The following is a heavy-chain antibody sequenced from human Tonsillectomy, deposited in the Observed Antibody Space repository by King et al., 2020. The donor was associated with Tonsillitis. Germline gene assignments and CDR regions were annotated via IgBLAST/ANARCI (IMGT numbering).Heavy chain of an antibody. CDR1: GGSITANNHN. CDR3: GRRAPHVSTGNHSFDY. D-gene: IGHD2-8*02. CDR2: IQHNGNT. V-gene: IGHV4-39*07. Sequence: QLQESGPGLVKPSETLSLTCSVSGGSITANNHNCAWIRQSPGRGLEWIATIQHNGNTEYNPSLESRFTISADTSKNQFSLNVNSVTAADTAVYYCGRRAPHVSTGNHSFDYWGQGPPVTVSS. J-gene: IGHJ4*02.